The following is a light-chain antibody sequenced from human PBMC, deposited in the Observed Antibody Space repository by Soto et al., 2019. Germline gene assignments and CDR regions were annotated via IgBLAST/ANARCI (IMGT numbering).Light chain of an antibody. V-gene: IGKV3-15*01. CDR1: QSVDIN. J-gene: IGKJ1*01. CDR2: GAS. Sequence: EVVLTQSPVTLSFSPGERATLSCRASQSVDINLAWYQQKPGQAPRLLIYGASTRATDMPGRFSGRGAGAEFTLTISSLQSEDFAVYYCQQYRSWPRTFGQGTKVDIK. CDR3: QQYRSWPRT.